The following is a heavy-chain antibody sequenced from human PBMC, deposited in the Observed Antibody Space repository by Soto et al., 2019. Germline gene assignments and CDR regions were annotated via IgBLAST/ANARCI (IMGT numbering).Heavy chain of an antibody. CDR1: GGSISSSSYY. J-gene: IGHJ5*02. CDR3: APQGAVAGTNHPGEP. V-gene: IGHV4-39*01. D-gene: IGHD6-19*01. Sequence: SETLSLTCTVSGGSISSSSYYWGWIRQPPGKGLEWIGSIYYSGSTYYNPSLKSRVTISVDTSKNQFSLKLSSVTAADTAVYYCAPQGAVAGTNHPGEPWGQGTLVTVSS. CDR2: IYYSGST.